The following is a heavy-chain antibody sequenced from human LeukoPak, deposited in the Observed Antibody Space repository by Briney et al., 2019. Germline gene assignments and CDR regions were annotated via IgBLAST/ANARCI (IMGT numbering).Heavy chain of an antibody. J-gene: IGHJ4*02. CDR2: IISIFGTA. Sequence: GASVKVSCKASGGTFSSYAISWVRQAPGQGLEWMGGIISIFGTANYAQKFQGRVTITADESTSTAYMELSSLRSEDTAVYYCASSSGSYRVPGKFDYWGQGTLVTVSS. CDR3: ASSSGSYRVPGKFDY. V-gene: IGHV1-69*13. D-gene: IGHD1-26*01. CDR1: GGTFSSYA.